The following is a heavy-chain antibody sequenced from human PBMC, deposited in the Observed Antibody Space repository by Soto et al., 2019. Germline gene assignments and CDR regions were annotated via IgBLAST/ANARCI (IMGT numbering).Heavy chain of an antibody. D-gene: IGHD6-19*01. J-gene: IGHJ3*02. V-gene: IGHV1-18*01. Sequence: ASVKVSCKASGYTFTSYGISWVRQAPGQGLEWMGWISAYNGNTNYAQKLQGRVTMTTDTSTSTAYMELRSLRSDDTAVYYCARVNSGWWYDAFDIWGQGTMVTVSS. CDR3: ARVNSGWWYDAFDI. CDR2: ISAYNGNT. CDR1: GYTFTSYG.